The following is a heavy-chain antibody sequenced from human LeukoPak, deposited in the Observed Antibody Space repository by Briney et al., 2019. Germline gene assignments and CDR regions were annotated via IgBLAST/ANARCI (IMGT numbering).Heavy chain of an antibody. CDR3: ARDSRPGTNEAYYMDV. Sequence: ASVKVSCKASGYTFTGYYMHWVRQAPGQGLEWMGWINPNSGGTNYAQKFQGRVTMTRDTSISTAYMELSRLRSDDTAVYYCARDSRPGTNEAYYMDVWGKGTTVTISS. CDR2: INPNSGGT. CDR1: GYTFTGYY. V-gene: IGHV1-2*02. J-gene: IGHJ6*03. D-gene: IGHD6-13*01.